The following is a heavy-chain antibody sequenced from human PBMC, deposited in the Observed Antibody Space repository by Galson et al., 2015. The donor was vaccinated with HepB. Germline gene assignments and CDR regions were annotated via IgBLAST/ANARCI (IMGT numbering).Heavy chain of an antibody. CDR3: ARTQSTVTTCYFQH. CDR2: ISGSGGST. V-gene: IGHV3-23*01. J-gene: IGHJ1*01. CDR1: GFTFSSYA. D-gene: IGHD4-17*01. Sequence: SLRLSCAASGFTFSSYAMSWVRQAPGKGLEWVSAISGSGGSTYYAGSVKGRFTISRDNSKNTLYLQMNSLRAEDTAVYYCARTQSTVTTCYFQHWGQGTLVTVSS.